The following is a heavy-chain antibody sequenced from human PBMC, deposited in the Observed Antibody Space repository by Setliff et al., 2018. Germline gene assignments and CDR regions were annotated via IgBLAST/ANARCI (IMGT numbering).Heavy chain of an antibody. Sequence: SETLSLTCSVSGASISSYYWSWIRQPPGKGLEWIGYIYTSGTTNYSPSLKSRVTISVDTSKNQFSLNLRSVTAADTAVYYCARLSPYNTGPPFDYWGQGTLVTVSS. D-gene: IGHD2-8*02. J-gene: IGHJ4*02. CDR3: ARLSPYNTGPPFDY. V-gene: IGHV4-4*08. CDR2: IYTSGTT. CDR1: GASISSYY.